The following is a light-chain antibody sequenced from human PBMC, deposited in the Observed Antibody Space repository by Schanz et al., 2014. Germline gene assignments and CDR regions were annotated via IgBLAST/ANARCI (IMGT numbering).Light chain of an antibody. J-gene: IGLJ1*01. CDR1: SSDVGGYNR. CDR3: SSYTSSSGTHV. V-gene: IGLV2-14*01. CDR2: EVT. Sequence: QSGLTQPDSVFGSPGQSVTISCTGTSSDVGGYNRVSWYQQPPGKAPKLMIYEVTKRPSGISNRFSGSKSGNTASLTISGLQAEDEADYYCSSYTSSSGTHVFGTGTKLTVL.